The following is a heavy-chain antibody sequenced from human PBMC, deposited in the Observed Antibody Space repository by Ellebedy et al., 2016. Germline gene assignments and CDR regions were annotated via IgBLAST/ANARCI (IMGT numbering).Heavy chain of an antibody. CDR2: INPNSGGT. CDR3: ARGSRSTSYYYYYMDV. Sequence: ASVKVSCXASGYTFTGYYMHWVRQAPGQGLEWMGWINPNSGGTNYAQKFQGRVTMTRDTSISTAYMELSRLRSDDTAVYYCARGSRSTSYYYYYMDVWGKGTTVTVSS. D-gene: IGHD2-2*01. V-gene: IGHV1-2*02. CDR1: GYTFTGYY. J-gene: IGHJ6*03.